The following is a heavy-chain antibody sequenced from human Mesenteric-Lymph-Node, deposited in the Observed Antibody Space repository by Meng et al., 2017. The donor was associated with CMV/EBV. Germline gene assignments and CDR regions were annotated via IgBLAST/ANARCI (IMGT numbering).Heavy chain of an antibody. CDR2: ISSDGSNK. V-gene: IGHV3-30*04. CDR3: ARAFSSSWYGYFQH. D-gene: IGHD6-13*01. CDR1: GFTFSSYA. Sequence: SGFTFSSYAMHWVRQAPGKGLEWVAVISSDGSNKDYADSVKGRFTISRDNSKNTLYLQMNSLRPEDTAVYYCARAFSSSWYGYFQHWGQGTLVTVSS. J-gene: IGHJ1*01.